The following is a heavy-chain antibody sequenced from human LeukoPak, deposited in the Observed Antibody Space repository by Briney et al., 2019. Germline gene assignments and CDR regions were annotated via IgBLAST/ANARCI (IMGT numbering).Heavy chain of an antibody. CDR3: ARPYCSGGSCSNWFDP. Sequence: SETLSLTCAVYGGSFSGYYWSWIRQPPGKGLEWIGEINHSGSTIYNPSLKSRVTISVDTSKNQFSLKLGSVTAADTAVYYCARPYCSGGSCSNWFDPWGQGTLVTVSS. CDR1: GGSFSGYY. CDR2: INHSGST. D-gene: IGHD2-15*01. V-gene: IGHV4-34*01. J-gene: IGHJ5*02.